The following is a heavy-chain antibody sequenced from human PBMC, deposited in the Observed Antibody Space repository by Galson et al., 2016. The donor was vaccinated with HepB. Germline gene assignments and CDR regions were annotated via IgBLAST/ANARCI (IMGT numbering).Heavy chain of an antibody. CDR2: IYPGDSDT. V-gene: IGHV5-51*01. CDR3: ARRGSSGGYLYYNGMDV. CDR1: GYSFSNYW. D-gene: IGHD6-19*01. J-gene: IGHJ6*02. Sequence: QSGAEVKKPGESLKISCKASGYSFSNYWIGWVRQMPEKGLEWMGIIYPGDSDTKYSPSFQGQVTISADKSIDTAYLQWSSLKASDSAIYYCARRGSSGGYLYYNGMDVWGQGTTVTVSS.